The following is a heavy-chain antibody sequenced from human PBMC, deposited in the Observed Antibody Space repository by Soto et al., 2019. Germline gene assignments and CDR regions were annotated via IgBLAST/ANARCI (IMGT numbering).Heavy chain of an antibody. J-gene: IGHJ6*02. CDR2: IYYSGST. D-gene: IGHD1-7*01. CDR1: GGSISSGGYY. V-gene: IGHV4-31*03. CDR3: ARNTKVFSYGITGTTDYYGMDV. Sequence: PSETLSLTCTVSGGSISSGGYYWSWIRQHPGKGLEWIGYIYYSGSTYYNPSLKSRVPISVDTSKNQFSLKLSSVTAADTAVYYCARNTKVFSYGITGTTDYYGMDVWGQGTTVTVSS.